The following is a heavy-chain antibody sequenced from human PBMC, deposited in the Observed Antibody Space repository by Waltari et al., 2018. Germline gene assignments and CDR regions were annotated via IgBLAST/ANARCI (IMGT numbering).Heavy chain of an antibody. Sequence: QVQLVESGGGVVQHGRSLRLACPASGFTFSSYAMHWVRLAPGKGLEWVAVISYDGSNKYYADSVKGRFTISRDNSKNTLYLQMNSLRAEDTAVYYCARDTLYYDFWSCYYKNYYYYGMDVWGQGTTVTVSS. CDR3: ARDTLYYDFWSCYYKNYYYYGMDV. CDR2: ISYDGSNK. CDR1: GFTFSSYA. J-gene: IGHJ6*02. V-gene: IGHV3-30-3*01. D-gene: IGHD3-3*01.